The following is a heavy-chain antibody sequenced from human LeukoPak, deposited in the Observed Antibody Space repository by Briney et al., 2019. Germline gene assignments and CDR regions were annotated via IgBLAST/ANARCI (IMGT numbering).Heavy chain of an antibody. CDR2: LYSGGST. Sequence: PGGSLRLSCAVSGFTVSTNYMTWVRQAPGKGLEWASLLYSGGSTYYADSVKGRFTISRDNSKNTLYLQMNSLRAEDTALYYCAREGNVEYYGMDVWGQGITVTVSS. V-gene: IGHV3-53*01. CDR3: AREGNVEYYGMDV. J-gene: IGHJ6*02. D-gene: IGHD3-3*01. CDR1: GFTVSTNY.